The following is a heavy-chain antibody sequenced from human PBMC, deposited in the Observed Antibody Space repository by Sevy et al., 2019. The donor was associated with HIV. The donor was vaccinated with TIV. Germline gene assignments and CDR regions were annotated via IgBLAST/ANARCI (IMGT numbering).Heavy chain of an antibody. Sequence: SETLSLTCTVSGGSISSYYWSWIRQPPGKGLEWIGYIYYSGSPNYNPSLKSRVTISVDTYKNQFSLKQSSVTAADTAVYYCAGDMEGWFDPWGQGTLVTVSS. CDR1: GGSISSYY. CDR3: AGDMEGWFDP. V-gene: IGHV4-59*01. CDR2: IYYSGSP. J-gene: IGHJ5*02. D-gene: IGHD3-10*01.